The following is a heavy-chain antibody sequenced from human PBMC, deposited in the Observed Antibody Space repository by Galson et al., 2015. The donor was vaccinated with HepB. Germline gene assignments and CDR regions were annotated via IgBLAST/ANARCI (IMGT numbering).Heavy chain of an antibody. CDR1: GFTFSSYA. Sequence: SLRLSCAASGFTFSSYAMSWVRQAPGKGLKWVSSISGSGGGTYYADSVKGRFTISRDNSKNTLYLQMNSLRAEDTAVYYCARYLSDSIWFYFDYWGQGTLVTVSS. J-gene: IGHJ4*02. V-gene: IGHV3-23*01. CDR3: ARYLSDSIWFYFDY. D-gene: IGHD5/OR15-5a*01. CDR2: ISGSGGGT.